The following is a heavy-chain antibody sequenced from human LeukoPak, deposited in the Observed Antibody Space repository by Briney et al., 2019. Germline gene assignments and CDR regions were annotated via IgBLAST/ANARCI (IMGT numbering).Heavy chain of an antibody. CDR1: GGSFSGYY. CDR3: ARGRGETDGYNYHFDY. V-gene: IGHV4-34*01. Sequence: SETLSLTCAVYGGSFSGYYWSWIRQPPGKGLECIVEINHSGSTNYNPSLKSRVTISVDTSKNQFSLKLSSVTAADTAVYYCARGRGETDGYNYHFDYWGRGTLVTVSS. J-gene: IGHJ4*02. CDR2: INHSGST. D-gene: IGHD5-24*01.